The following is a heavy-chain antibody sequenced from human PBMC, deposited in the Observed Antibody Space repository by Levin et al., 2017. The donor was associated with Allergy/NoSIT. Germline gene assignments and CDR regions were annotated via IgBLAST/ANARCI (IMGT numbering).Heavy chain of an antibody. CDR3: ANSPGSREDY. V-gene: IGHV3-30*18. CDR1: GFTFSSYG. CDR2: ISYDGSNK. J-gene: IGHJ4*02. D-gene: IGHD3-10*01. Sequence: QAGGSLRLSCAASGFTFSSYGMHWVRQAPGKGLEWVAVISYDGSNKYYADSVKGRFTISRDNSKNTLYLQMNSLRAEDTAVYYCANSPGSREDYWGQGTLVTVSS.